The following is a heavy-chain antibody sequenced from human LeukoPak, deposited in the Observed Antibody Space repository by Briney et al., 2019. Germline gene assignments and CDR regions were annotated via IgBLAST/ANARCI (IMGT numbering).Heavy chain of an antibody. CDR1: GFTFSSYD. D-gene: IGHD1-26*01. CDR3: AKSGSYLSGAFDI. V-gene: IGHV3-23*01. J-gene: IGHJ3*02. Sequence: GGSLRLSCAASGFTFSSYDMSWVRQAPGKGLEWVSAISGSGGSTYYADSVKGRFTISRDNSKNTLYLQMNSLRAEDTAVYYCAKSGSYLSGAFDIWGQGTMVTVSS. CDR2: ISGSGGST.